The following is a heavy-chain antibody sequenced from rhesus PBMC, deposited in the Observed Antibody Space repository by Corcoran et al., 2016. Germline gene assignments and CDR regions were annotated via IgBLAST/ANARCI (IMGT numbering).Heavy chain of an antibody. V-gene: IGHV4-122*02. CDR1: GYSISSGYG. J-gene: IGHJ4*01. D-gene: IGHD1-44*02. CDR2: ISYSGST. CDR3: AREGSYPDY. Sequence: QLQLQESGPGLVKPSETLSLTCAVSGYSISSGYGWSWIRQPPGKGLEWIGYISYSGSTSYSPSLKSRVTISRDTAKNQFCLKLSSVTAADTGVYYCAREGSYPDYWVQGVLVTVSS.